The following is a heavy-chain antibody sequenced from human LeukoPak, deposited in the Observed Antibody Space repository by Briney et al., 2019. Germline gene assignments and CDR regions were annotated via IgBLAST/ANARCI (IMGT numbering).Heavy chain of an antibody. D-gene: IGHD2-15*01. Sequence: ASVKVSCKASGYTFTGYYMHWVRQAPGQGLEWMGRINPNSGGTNYVQKFQGRVTMTRDTSISTAYMELSRLRSDDTAVYYCARVDCSGGSCYPDFDYWGQGTLVTVSS. CDR2: INPNSGGT. J-gene: IGHJ4*02. V-gene: IGHV1-2*06. CDR3: ARVDCSGGSCYPDFDY. CDR1: GYTFTGYY.